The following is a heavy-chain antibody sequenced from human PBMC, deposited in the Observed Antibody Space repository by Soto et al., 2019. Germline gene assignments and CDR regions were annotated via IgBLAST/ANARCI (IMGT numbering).Heavy chain of an antibody. D-gene: IGHD3-10*01. Sequence: QVQLVQSGAEVKKPGSSVKVSCKASGGTFSTYTINWVRQAPGQGLEWMGRIIPLLDVTNNAQRFQGRVTITADKSTSTVYMELTSLTSQDTAVYYCARDSGTVGYDDSWGQGTLFTVSS. J-gene: IGHJ4*02. CDR1: GGTFSTYT. V-gene: IGHV1-69*08. CDR3: ARDSGTVGYDDS. CDR2: IIPLLDVT.